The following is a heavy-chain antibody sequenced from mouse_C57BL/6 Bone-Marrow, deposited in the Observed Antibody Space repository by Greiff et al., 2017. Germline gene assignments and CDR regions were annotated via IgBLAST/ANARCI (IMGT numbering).Heavy chain of an antibody. CDR3: GRSYYPHAY. Sequence: QVHVKQSGAELAKPGASVKLSCKASGYTFTSYWMHWVKQTPVQGLEWIGYINPSSGYTKYNQKFKDKATLAADKSSSAAYMQLSSLTYEDSAVYYYGRSYYPHAYGGQGTLVTVSA. CDR2: INPSSGYT. J-gene: IGHJ3*01. CDR1: GYTFTSYW. D-gene: IGHD2-12*01. V-gene: IGHV1-7*01.